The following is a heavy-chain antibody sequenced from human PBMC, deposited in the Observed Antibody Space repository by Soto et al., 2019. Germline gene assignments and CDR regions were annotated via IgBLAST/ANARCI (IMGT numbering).Heavy chain of an antibody. CDR3: ATLTYYYDSSGYFTPRGAFDI. J-gene: IGHJ3*02. CDR2: ITTTGDT. CDR1: GFTFSSYD. D-gene: IGHD3-22*01. Sequence: GGSLRLSCAASGFTFSSYDVHWVRQAPGKGLEWVSVITTTGDTYYAASVKGRFTISRENAENSLYLQMNSLRAEDAAVYYCATLTYYYDSSGYFTPRGAFDIWGQGTMVTVSS. V-gene: IGHV3-13*01.